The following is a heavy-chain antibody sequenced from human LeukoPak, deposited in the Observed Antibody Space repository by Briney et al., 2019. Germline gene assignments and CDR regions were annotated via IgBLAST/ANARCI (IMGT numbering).Heavy chain of an antibody. Sequence: KPSETLSLTCTVSGGSISSYYWSWIRQPPGKGLEWIGYIYYSGSTNYNPSLKSRVTISVDTSKNQFSLKLSSVTAADTAVYYCARHDDHSAIRVADCYGCVDFWGQGTLVTVSS. CDR2: IYYSGST. CDR1: GGSISSYY. CDR3: ARHDDHSAIRVADCYGCVDF. J-gene: IGHJ4*02. V-gene: IGHV4-59*01. D-gene: IGHD2-21*01.